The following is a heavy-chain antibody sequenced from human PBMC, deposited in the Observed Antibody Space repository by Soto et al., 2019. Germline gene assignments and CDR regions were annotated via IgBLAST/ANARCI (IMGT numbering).Heavy chain of an antibody. CDR3: ASGEHYDFWSGYLLYGMDV. V-gene: IGHV3-74*01. CDR2: INSDGSST. Sequence: GGSLRLSCAASGFTFSGYWMHWVRQAPGKGLVWVSRINSDGSSTSYADSVKGRFTISRDNAKNTLYLQMNSLRAEDTAVYYCASGEHYDFWSGYLLYGMDVWGQGTTVTVSS. CDR1: GFTFSGYW. D-gene: IGHD3-3*01. J-gene: IGHJ6*02.